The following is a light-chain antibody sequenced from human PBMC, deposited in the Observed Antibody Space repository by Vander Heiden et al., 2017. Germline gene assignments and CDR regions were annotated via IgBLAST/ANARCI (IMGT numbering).Light chain of an antibody. Sequence: EIVSTQSPGTLSLSPGERATLSCRASQSVSSSYLAWYQQKPGQAPRLLIYGASSRATGIPDRFSGSGSGTDFTLTISRLEPEDFAVYYCQQYGSSPPYTFGQWTKLEIK. J-gene: IGKJ2*01. CDR1: QSVSSSY. CDR2: GAS. V-gene: IGKV3-20*01. CDR3: QQYGSSPPYT.